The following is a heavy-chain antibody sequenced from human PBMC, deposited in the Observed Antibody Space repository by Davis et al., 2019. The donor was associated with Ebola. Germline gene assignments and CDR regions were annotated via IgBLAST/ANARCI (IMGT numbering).Heavy chain of an antibody. J-gene: IGHJ4*02. Sequence: ASVKVSCKTSGYTFTGFYIHWVRLTPGQGLEWMGRMNPSTGLTNYAQKFRGRVTMTRDTSITTAYMELSSLRSDDTATYFCARGEISIYLYWGQGTLVTVSS. CDR1: GYTFTGFY. D-gene: IGHD3-10*01. V-gene: IGHV1-2*06. CDR3: ARGEISIYLY. CDR2: MNPSTGLT.